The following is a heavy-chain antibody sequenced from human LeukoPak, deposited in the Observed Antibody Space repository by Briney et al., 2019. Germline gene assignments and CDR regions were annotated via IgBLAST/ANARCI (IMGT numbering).Heavy chain of an antibody. J-gene: IGHJ6*03. CDR2: INPSGGST. V-gene: IGHV1-46*01. Sequence: ASVKVSCKASGYTFTSYYMHWVRQAPGQGLEWMGIINPSGGSTSYAQKLQGRVTMTTDTSTSTAYMELRSLRSDDTAVYYCARDGVGPSLWFGTYYMDVWGKGTTVTISS. CDR3: ARDGVGPSLWFGTYYMDV. D-gene: IGHD3-10*01. CDR1: GYTFTSYY.